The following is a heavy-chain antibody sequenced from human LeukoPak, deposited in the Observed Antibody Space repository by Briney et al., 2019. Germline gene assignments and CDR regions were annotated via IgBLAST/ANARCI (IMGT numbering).Heavy chain of an antibody. D-gene: IGHD2-2*01. J-gene: IGHJ6*03. CDR2: IYTSGST. Sequence: PSETLSLTCTVPGGSISSYYWSWIRQPAGKGLEWIGRIYTSGSTNYNPSLKSRVTMSVDTSKNQSSLKLCSVTAADTAAYYCARDVVVVPAATLYYYYYYMDVWGKGTTVTVSS. V-gene: IGHV4-4*07. CDR3: ARDVVVVPAATLYYYYYYMDV. CDR1: GGSISSYY.